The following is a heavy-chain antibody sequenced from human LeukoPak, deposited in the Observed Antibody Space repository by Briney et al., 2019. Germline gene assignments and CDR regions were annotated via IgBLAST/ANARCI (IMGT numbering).Heavy chain of an antibody. J-gene: IGHJ6*03. Sequence: SVKVSCKASGGTFSSYAISWVRQAPGQGLEWMGGIIPIFGTANYAQKFQGRVTITADESTSTAYMELSSLRSEDTAVYYCATNTEEGGVVTNYYYYYMDVWGKGTTVTISS. V-gene: IGHV1-69*01. CDR2: IIPIFGTA. D-gene: IGHD4-23*01. CDR1: GGTFSSYA. CDR3: ATNTEEGGVVTNYYYYYMDV.